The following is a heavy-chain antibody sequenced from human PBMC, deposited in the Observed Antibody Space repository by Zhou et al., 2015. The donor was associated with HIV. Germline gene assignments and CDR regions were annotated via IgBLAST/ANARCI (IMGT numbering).Heavy chain of an antibody. D-gene: IGHD3-22*01. V-gene: IGHV1-69*06. Sequence: QVQLVQSGAEVKKPGSSVKVSCQASGGTFSSYAISWVRQAPGQGLEWMGSITPMFETETYAEKFRARLTITVDKSTSAAYMELSSLTSEDAAVYFCARSSVNHDYAFDLWGQGTKVIVSS. CDR1: GGTFSSYA. CDR2: ITPMFETE. CDR3: ARSSVNHDYAFDL. J-gene: IGHJ3*01.